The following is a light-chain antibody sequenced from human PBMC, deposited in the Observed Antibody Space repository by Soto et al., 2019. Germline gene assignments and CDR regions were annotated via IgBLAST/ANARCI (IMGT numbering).Light chain of an antibody. J-gene: IGLJ1*01. CDR2: EVS. Sequence: SVLTQPPSASGSPGQSVTLSCTGTSSDVGGYNYVSWYQQHPGKAPKLMIYEVSKRPSGVPDRFSGCKSGNTASLTVSGLQAEDEAAYYRSSYAGTNNFYVFGTGTKVTVL. CDR1: SSDVGGYNY. V-gene: IGLV2-8*01. CDR3: SSYAGTNNFYV.